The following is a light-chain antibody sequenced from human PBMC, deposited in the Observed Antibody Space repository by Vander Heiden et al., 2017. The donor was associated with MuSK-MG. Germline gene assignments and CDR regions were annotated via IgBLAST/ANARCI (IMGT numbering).Light chain of an antibody. V-gene: IGKV1-39*01. CDR2: AAS. CDR1: QSISSY. CDR3: QQSYSTPRFT. Sequence: DIQMTQSPSSLSASVGDRVTITCRASQSISSYLNWYQQKPGKAPKLLIYAASSLQSGVPSRFSGSGSGTDFTLTISSLQPEDFATYYCQQSYSTPRFTFGPGTKVGIK. J-gene: IGKJ3*01.